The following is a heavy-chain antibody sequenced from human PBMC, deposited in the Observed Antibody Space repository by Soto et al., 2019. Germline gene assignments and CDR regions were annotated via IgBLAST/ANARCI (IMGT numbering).Heavy chain of an antibody. J-gene: IGHJ5*02. V-gene: IGHV3-23*01. Sequence: EVQLLESGGGLVQPGGSLRLSCEASGFTFSTYAMTWVRQAPGKGLEWVSAISGGGGSTFYADSVKGRFTISRDNSKNTLYLQMNSLRVEDTAVYFCAKESEGSGWAWGQGTLVTVSS. CDR2: ISGGGGST. CDR1: GFTFSTYA. D-gene: IGHD6-19*01. CDR3: AKESEGSGWA.